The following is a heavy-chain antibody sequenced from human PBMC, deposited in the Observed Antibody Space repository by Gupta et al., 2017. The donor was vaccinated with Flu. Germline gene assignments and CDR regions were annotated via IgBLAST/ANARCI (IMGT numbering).Heavy chain of an antibody. CDR3: ARGVRYSSSATYYYYYGMDV. D-gene: IGHD6-13*01. V-gene: IGHV4-59*01. CDR2: IYYSGST. J-gene: IGHJ6*02. CDR1: GGSISSYY. Sequence: QVQLQESGPGLVKPSETLSLTCTVSGGSISSYYWSWIRQTPGKGLEWIGYIYYSGSTNYNPSLKSRVTISVDTSKNQFSLKLSSVTAADTAVYYCARGVRYSSSATYYYYYGMDVWGQGTTVTVSS.